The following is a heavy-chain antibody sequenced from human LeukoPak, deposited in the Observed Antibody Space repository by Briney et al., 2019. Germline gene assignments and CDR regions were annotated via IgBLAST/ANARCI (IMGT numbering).Heavy chain of an antibody. CDR2: ISSSSTYI. Sequence: GGSLRLSCAASGFTFSSYNMNWVRQAPGKGLEWVSSISSSSTYIYYADSVKGRFTISRDNAKNSLYLQMSSLRAEDTSVYYCARAPYGSGSYSGSDYWGQGTLVTVSS. CDR1: GFTFSSYN. D-gene: IGHD3-10*01. CDR3: ARAPYGSGSYSGSDY. J-gene: IGHJ4*02. V-gene: IGHV3-21*01.